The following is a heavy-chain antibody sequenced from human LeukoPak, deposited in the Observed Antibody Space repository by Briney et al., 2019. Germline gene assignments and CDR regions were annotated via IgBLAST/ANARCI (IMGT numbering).Heavy chain of an antibody. V-gene: IGHV1-46*01. CDR2: INPSGGST. CDR1: GYTFTSYY. D-gene: IGHD1-14*01. J-gene: IGHJ6*03. CDR3: ARSERSYNALGGAYQGGYYYYMDV. Sequence: ASVKVSCKASGYTFTSYYMHWVRQAPGQGLEWMGIINPSGGSTSYAQKFQGRVAITTDEFTSTVYMDLSSLTSEDTAVYYRARSERSYNALGGAYQGGYYYYMDVWGNGTPITVSS.